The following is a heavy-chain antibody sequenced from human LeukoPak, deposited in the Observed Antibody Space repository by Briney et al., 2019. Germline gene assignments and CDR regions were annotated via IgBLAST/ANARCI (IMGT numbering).Heavy chain of an antibody. CDR1: GGTFLSYA. CDR2: IIPIFGTA. J-gene: IGHJ5*02. D-gene: IGHD1-26*01. V-gene: IGHV1-69*05. CDR3: AISPQWELINWFDP. Sequence: SVNVSCKASGGTFLSYAISWVRQAPGQGLEWMGGIIPIFGTANYAQKFQGRVTITTDESTSTAYMELSSLRSEDTAVYYCAISPQWELINWFDPWGQGTLVTVSS.